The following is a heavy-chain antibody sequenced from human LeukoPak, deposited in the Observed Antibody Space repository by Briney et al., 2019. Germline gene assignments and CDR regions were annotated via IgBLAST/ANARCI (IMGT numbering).Heavy chain of an antibody. J-gene: IGHJ4*02. D-gene: IGHD6-13*01. CDR1: GGSISNYW. CDR3: AREYSSSWNYFDC. CDR2: VFDSGGT. Sequence: PSETLSLTCTVSGGSISNYWWSWIRQPPGKGLEWIGYVFDSGGTNYNPSLKSRVTISVDTSKKQFSLKQSSVTAADTAVYYCAREYSSSWNYFDCWGQGTLVTVS. V-gene: IGHV4-59*01.